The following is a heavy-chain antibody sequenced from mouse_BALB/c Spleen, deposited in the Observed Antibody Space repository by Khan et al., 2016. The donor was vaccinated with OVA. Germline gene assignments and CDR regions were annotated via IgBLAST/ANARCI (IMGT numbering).Heavy chain of an antibody. CDR1: GYTFTDYY. V-gene: IGHV1-77*01. CDR3: ARRNYFGYTCAY. J-gene: IGHJ3*01. Sequence: QVQLQQSGAELARPGASVKLSCKASGYTFTDYYINWVKQRTGQGLEWIGEISPGSGDTYYNERFKGKATLTADKSSSTAYMQLRSLTSEAPAVYFCARRNYFGYTCAYWGQGTLVTVSA. CDR2: ISPGSGDT. D-gene: IGHD1-2*01.